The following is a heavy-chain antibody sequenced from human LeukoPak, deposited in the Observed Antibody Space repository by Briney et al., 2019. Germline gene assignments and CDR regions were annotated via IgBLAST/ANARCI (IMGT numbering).Heavy chain of an antibody. Sequence: GGSLRLSCAASGFTFDDYAMHWVRQAPGKGLEWVSLISGDGGSTYYADSVKGRFTISRDNSKNSLYLQMNSLRTEDAALYYCAKERHGENWFDPWGQGTLVTVSS. CDR1: GFTFDDYA. CDR3: AKERHGENWFDP. D-gene: IGHD4-17*01. V-gene: IGHV3-43*02. CDR2: ISGDGGST. J-gene: IGHJ5*02.